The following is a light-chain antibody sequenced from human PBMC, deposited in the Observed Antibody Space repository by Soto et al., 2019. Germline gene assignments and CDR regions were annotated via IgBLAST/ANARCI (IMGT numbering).Light chain of an antibody. V-gene: IGKV1-5*03. CDR2: QAS. J-gene: IGKJ1*01. Sequence: DTRMAQAPSTVWASVGDRVTITCRASQSLNIWLAWYQQKPGRAPKLLIYQASTLASGVPSRFSGSGSGSESTLTISSLQPDDLATYYGQQYNDYWTFGQGTKVDIK. CDR3: QQYNDYWT. CDR1: QSLNIW.